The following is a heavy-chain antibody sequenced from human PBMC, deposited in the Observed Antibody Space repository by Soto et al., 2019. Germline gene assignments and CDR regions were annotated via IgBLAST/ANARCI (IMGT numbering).Heavy chain of an antibody. V-gene: IGHV1-69*01. CDR2: IIPIFGTA. CDR1: GGTFSSYA. J-gene: IGHJ1*01. CDR3: AREGGVTAHPFQDGHESFQH. D-gene: IGHD2-21*02. Sequence: QVQLVQSGAEVKKPGSSVKVSCKASGGTFSSYAISWVRQAPGQGLEWMGGIIPIFGTANYAQKFQGRVTITADESTSTAYMELSSLRSEDTAVYYCAREGGVTAHPFQDGHESFQHWGQGTLVTVSS.